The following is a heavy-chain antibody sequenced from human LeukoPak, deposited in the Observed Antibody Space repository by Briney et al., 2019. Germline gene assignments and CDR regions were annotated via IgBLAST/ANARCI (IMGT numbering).Heavy chain of an antibody. V-gene: IGHV1-2*02. CDR3: ATGSKGLRFNYYFDY. J-gene: IGHJ4*02. Sequence: GASVKVSCKASGYTFIGYYMHWVRQAPGQGLEWMGWINPNTGDTNFAQKFQGGVTMTRDTSIATAYLELSRLNSDDTAVYYCATGSKGLRFNYYFDYWGQGTLVTVSS. CDR2: INPNTGDT. D-gene: IGHD5-12*01. CDR1: GYTFIGYY.